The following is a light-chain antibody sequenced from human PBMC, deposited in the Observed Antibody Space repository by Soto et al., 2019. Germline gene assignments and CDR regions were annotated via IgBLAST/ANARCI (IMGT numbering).Light chain of an antibody. J-gene: IGKJ2*01. CDR2: KAS. CDR3: QQYNSYWYT. CDR1: QSISSR. Sequence: DIQMTQSPSTLSASVGDRVTITCRASQSISSRLAWYQQKPVKAPKLLIYKASSLESGVPSRFSGSGSGTEFTLTIIILQPDYFATYYCQQYNSYWYTFGQGTKLEIK. V-gene: IGKV1-5*03.